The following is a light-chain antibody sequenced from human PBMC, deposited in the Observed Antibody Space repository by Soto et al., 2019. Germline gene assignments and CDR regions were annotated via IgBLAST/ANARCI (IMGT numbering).Light chain of an antibody. CDR1: QGITTF. CDR2: GAS. V-gene: IGKV1-17*03. Sequence: DIQMTQSPSAVSASVGDTVTVTCWASQGITTFLAWFRQRPGKVPERLIYGASSLQSGVPSRFSGRGSGTEFTLTISSLQPEDFGTYYCLQHNSYPYTFGPGTKVEIK. J-gene: IGKJ2*01. CDR3: LQHNSYPYT.